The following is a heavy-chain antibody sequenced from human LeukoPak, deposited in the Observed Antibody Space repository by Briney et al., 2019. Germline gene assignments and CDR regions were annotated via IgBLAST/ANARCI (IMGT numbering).Heavy chain of an antibody. CDR2: INGDGRNI. D-gene: IGHD3-9*01. CDR3: TRDLMDYDVSTGLHHYYMDV. Sequence: GGSLRLSCVAAGFTFSSYWMHWVRQDPRKGLVWVSRINGDGRNINYADSVRGRFTISRDNAKNTLYLQMNTLRVEDTAVYYCTRDLMDYDVSTGLHHYYMDVWGQGTTVTVSS. CDR1: GFTFSSYW. V-gene: IGHV3-74*01. J-gene: IGHJ6*02.